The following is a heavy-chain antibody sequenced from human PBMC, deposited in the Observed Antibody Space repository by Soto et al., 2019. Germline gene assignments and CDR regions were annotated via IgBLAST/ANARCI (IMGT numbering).Heavy chain of an antibody. CDR2: IYPGDSDT. J-gene: IGHJ4*02. CDR3: VKDTAMVNRYLDY. V-gene: IGHV5-51*01. Sequence: HGESLKISCNGSGYSFTSYWIAWVRQMPGKGLECMGIIYPGDSDTRYSPSFQGQVTISVDKSINTTYLQWNSLRAEDTAVYYCVKDTAMVNRYLDYWGQGTLVTVSS. CDR1: GYSFTSYW. D-gene: IGHD5-18*01.